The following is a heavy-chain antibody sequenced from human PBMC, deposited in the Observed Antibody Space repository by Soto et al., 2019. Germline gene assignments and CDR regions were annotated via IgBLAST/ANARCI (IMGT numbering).Heavy chain of an antibody. D-gene: IGHD4-17*01. CDR2: ISGSGGST. CDR3: AKAGYGDYVVRWFDP. CDR1: GFTFSSYA. J-gene: IGHJ5*02. V-gene: IGHV3-23*01. Sequence: EVQLLESGGGLVQPGGSLRLSCAASGFTFSSYAMSWVRQAPGKGLEWVSAISGSGGSTYYADSVKGRFTISRDHAKNTLYLPMNSLRAEDKAVYYCAKAGYGDYVVRWFDPWGQGTMVTVSS.